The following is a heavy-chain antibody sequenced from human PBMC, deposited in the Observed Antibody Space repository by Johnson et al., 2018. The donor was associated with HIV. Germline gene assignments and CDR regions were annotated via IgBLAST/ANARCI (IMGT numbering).Heavy chain of an antibody. CDR1: GFTFSSYA. J-gene: IGHJ3*02. CDR2: ISGAGGSR. V-gene: IGHV3-30*04. D-gene: IGHD3-9*01. CDR3: ARAGDYDILTGSLMKGAFDI. Sequence: QMQLVESGGGVVQPGRSLRHSCAASGFTFSSYAMHWVRQAPGKGLEWVAGISGAGGSRNYADSVKGRFTISRDNAKNSLYLQMNSLRAGDTAAYYCARAGDYDILTGSLMKGAFDIWGQGTMVTVSS.